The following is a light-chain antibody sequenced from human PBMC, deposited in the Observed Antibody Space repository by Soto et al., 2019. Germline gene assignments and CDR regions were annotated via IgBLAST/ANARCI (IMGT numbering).Light chain of an antibody. V-gene: IGLV2-11*01. Sequence: QSALTQPRAVYGSPGQSVTISCTGSSSDIGAYNYVSWYQQHPGKAPKLMIYDVTKRPSGVPDRFSGSKSGNTASLTISGLQADYEADYYCCSYAGSFIFVFGGGTKVTVL. J-gene: IGLJ2*01. CDR1: SSDIGAYNY. CDR3: CSYAGSFIFV. CDR2: DVT.